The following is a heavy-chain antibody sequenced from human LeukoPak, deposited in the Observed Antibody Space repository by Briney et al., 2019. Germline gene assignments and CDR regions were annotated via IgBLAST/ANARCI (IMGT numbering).Heavy chain of an antibody. Sequence: GGSLRLSCAASGFSFSSYWMSWFRQAPGKGLEWVAVISYDGSNKYYADSVKGRFTISRDNSQNTLFLQMISLRAEGTAVYYCARSSVLRYRSSWLDYWGQGTLVTVSS. V-gene: IGHV3-30*05. J-gene: IGHJ4*02. CDR3: ARSSVLRYRSSWLDY. CDR1: GFSFSSYW. D-gene: IGHD6-13*01. CDR2: ISYDGSNK.